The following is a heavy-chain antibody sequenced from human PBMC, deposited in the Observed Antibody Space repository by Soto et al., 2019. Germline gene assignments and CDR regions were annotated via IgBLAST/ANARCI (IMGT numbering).Heavy chain of an antibody. V-gene: IGHV1-58*01. CDR3: AAKTGYFYDSSGYA. J-gene: IGHJ4*02. D-gene: IGHD3-22*01. CDR2: IVVGSGNT. Sequence: ASVKVSCKASGFTFTSSAVQWVRQARGQRLEWIGWIVVGSGNTNYAQKFQERVTITRDMSTSTAYMELSSLRSEDTAVYYCAAKTGYFYDSSGYAWGQGTLVTVSS. CDR1: GFTFTSSA.